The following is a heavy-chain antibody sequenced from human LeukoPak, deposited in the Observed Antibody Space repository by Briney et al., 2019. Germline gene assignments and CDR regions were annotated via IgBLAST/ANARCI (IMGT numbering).Heavy chain of an antibody. CDR3: ARSYCSGNNCYFFDY. CDR1: GDSISNYY. Sequence: PSETLSLTCTVSGDSISNYYWSWIRQPAGKGLEWIGRLYTSGSTNYNPSLKSRATMSVDTSKNQFSLKLSSVTAADTALYYCARSYCSGNNCYFFDYWGQGILVTVSS. D-gene: IGHD2-2*01. J-gene: IGHJ4*02. V-gene: IGHV4-4*07. CDR2: LYTSGST.